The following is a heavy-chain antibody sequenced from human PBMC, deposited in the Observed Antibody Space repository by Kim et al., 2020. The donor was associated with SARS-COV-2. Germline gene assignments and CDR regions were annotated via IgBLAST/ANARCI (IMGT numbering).Heavy chain of an antibody. D-gene: IGHD5-12*01. CDR1: GFTFDTYA. V-gene: IGHV3-23*01. CDR2: IGGSGGST. J-gene: IGHJ4*02. Sequence: GGSLRLSCEGSGFTFDTYAMSWVRQAPGKGLEWVSAIGGSGGSTFFADPVKGRFTISRDNSKSAVYLQMSSLGADDTAVYYCAKHTQFGYDGSLNYRQPFDLWGQRTVVTVST. CDR3: AKHTQFGYDGSLNYRQPFDL.